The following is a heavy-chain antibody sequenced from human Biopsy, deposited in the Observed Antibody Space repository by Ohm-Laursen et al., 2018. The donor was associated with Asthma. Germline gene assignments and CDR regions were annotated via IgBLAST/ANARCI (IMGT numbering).Heavy chain of an antibody. V-gene: IGHV1-3*04. CDR1: GYNFISFA. J-gene: IGHJ3*01. CDR2: VNTGNGDT. CDR3: ARTYYDFLTGQVKDVFGV. Sequence: ASVKVSCKASGYNFISFAIHWVRQAPGQRLEWMGWVNTGNGDTRYSQKFQGRVTITRDTSASTAYMELRSLRSEDTATYYCARTYYDFLTGQVKDVFGVWGQGTVVTVSS. D-gene: IGHD3-9*01.